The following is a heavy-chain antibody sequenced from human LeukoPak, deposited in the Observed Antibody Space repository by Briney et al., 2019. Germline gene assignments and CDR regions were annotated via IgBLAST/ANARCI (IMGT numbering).Heavy chain of an antibody. CDR3: AKAGSGWYDFQH. CDR1: GFXFSSYA. J-gene: IGHJ1*01. CDR2: ISGSGAST. V-gene: IGHV3-23*01. Sequence: GGSLRLSCAASGFXFSSYAISWVRQAPGKGLEWVSAISGSGASTYYADSVKGRFTISRDNSKNTLYLQMNSLRAEDTAVYYCAKAGSGWYDFQHWGQGTLVTVSS. D-gene: IGHD6-19*01.